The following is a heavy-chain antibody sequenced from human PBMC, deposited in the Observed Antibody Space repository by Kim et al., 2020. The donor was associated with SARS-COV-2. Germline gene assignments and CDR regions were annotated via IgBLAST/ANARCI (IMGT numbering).Heavy chain of an antibody. CDR2: ISYDGSNK. CDR3: ARDIASYSSGWIYYYYGMGV. J-gene: IGHJ6*02. D-gene: IGHD6-19*01. Sequence: GGSLRLSCAASGFTFSSYGMHWVRQAPGKGLEWVAVISYDGSNKNYVDSVKGRFTISRDNSKNTLYLQMNSLRAEDTAVYYCARDIASYSSGWIYYYYGMGVWGHGTTVSVSS. V-gene: IGHV3-30*04. CDR1: GFTFSSYG.